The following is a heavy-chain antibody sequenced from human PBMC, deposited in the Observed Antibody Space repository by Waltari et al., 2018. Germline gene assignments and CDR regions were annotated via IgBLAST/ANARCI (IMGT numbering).Heavy chain of an antibody. D-gene: IGHD3-22*01. V-gene: IGHV3-30*04. CDR1: EFTISPHA. CDR2: ISYNEKNI. CDR3: ARDYCDRTNCHGMDV. J-gene: IGHJ6*02. Sequence: QVQLVESGGGVVQPGGSLRLYCAASEFTISPHALDGVRQAPGKGLEWVAVISYNEKNIYYVDSVKGRFTISRDNSKNMLYLQMNSLRAEDTAVYYCARDYCDRTNCHGMDVWGQGTTVTVSS.